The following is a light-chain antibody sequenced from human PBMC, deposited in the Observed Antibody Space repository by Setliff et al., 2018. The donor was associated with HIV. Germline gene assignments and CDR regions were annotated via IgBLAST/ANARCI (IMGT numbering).Light chain of an antibody. V-gene: IGLV2-14*01. J-gene: IGLJ1*01. Sequence: QSALTQPASVSGSPGQSITISCTGTSSDVGGYKYVYWYQQHPGKAPKLMIYEVSNRPSGISNRFSGSKSGNTASLTISGLQAEDEADYYCSSYAGSHTFVFGTGTKVTVL. CDR3: SSYAGSHTFV. CDR1: SSDVGGYKY. CDR2: EVS.